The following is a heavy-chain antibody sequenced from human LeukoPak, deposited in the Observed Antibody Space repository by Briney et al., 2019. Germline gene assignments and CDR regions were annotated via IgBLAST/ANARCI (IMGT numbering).Heavy chain of an antibody. CDR3: ASSRLYSYGYRAAEN. D-gene: IGHD5-18*01. CDR2: IYSGGST. J-gene: IGHJ4*02. V-gene: IGHV3-66*01. Sequence: GGSLRLSCAASGFTVSTNYMTWVRQAPGKGLEWVSVIYSGGSTYYADSVKGRFTISRDNSKNTLYLQMNSLRAEDSAVYYCASSRLYSYGYRAAENWGQGTLVTVSS. CDR1: GFTVSTNY.